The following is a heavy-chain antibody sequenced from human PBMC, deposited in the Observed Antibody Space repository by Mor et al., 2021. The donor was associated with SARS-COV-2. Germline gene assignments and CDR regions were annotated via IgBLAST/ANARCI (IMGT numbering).Heavy chain of an antibody. CDR3: QAAIYY. V-gene: IGHV3-30*02. Sequence: RSDGSNEYYADSVKGRFTISRDNSNNTLYLQMNSLRAEDTAVYYCQAAIYYWGQGTLVTVSS. CDR2: RSDGSNE. J-gene: IGHJ4*02. D-gene: IGHD5-18*01.